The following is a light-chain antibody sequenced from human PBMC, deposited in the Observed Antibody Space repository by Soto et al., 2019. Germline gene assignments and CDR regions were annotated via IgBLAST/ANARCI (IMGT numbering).Light chain of an antibody. CDR1: QSVSSY. J-gene: IGKJ2*01. CDR2: DAS. CDR3: QQYSNWPPLYT. Sequence: EIVMTQSPATLSVSPGERATLSCRASQSVSSYLAWYQQKPGLPPRLLIYDASTRATGIPDRFSGSGSATDFTLTISSLQSADFAVYYCQQYSNWPPLYTFGRGTKLEIK. V-gene: IGKV3-15*01.